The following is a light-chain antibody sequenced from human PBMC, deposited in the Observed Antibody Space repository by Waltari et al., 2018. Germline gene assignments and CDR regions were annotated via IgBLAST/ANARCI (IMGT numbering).Light chain of an antibody. CDR2: TAT. Sequence: VIWVTQSPSLLSASTGDTVSITCRTSQYVKNYFAWYRQKPGKAPELLIYTATFLQTGVPTRFSGSGSGTDFTLTITSLQSEDFATYFCQQNYAFPRTFGQGTKVEVK. V-gene: IGKV1D-8*01. J-gene: IGKJ1*01. CDR3: QQNYAFPRT. CDR1: QYVKNY.